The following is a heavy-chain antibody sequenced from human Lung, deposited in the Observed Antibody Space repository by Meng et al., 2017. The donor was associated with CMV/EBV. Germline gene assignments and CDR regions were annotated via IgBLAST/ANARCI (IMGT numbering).Heavy chain of an antibody. CDR3: ARGRGPSGSWYIDY. J-gene: IGHJ4*02. Sequence: ASXXVSXKADGYIFTSYFIHWVRQAPGQGLEWMGKINPSGGRTTYAQKFQGRLTMTRNSSTSTIYMEVSSLRSEDTAVYYCARGRGPSGSWYIDYWGQGTLVTAPQ. D-gene: IGHD6-13*01. CDR1: GYIFTSYF. V-gene: IGHV1-46*01. CDR2: INPSGGRT.